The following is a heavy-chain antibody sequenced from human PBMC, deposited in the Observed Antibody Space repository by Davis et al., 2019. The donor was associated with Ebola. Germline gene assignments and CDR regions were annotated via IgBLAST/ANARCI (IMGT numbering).Heavy chain of an antibody. CDR2: IIPILGIA. V-gene: IGHV1-69*04. D-gene: IGHD4-17*01. CDR1: GGTFSSYA. J-gene: IGHJ5*02. CDR3: ARARYGWWFDP. Sequence: SVKVSCKASGGTFSSYAISWVRQAPGQGLEWMGRIIPILGIANYAQKFQGRVTITADKSTSTAYMELSSLRSEDTAVYYCARARYGWWFDPWGQGTLVTVSS.